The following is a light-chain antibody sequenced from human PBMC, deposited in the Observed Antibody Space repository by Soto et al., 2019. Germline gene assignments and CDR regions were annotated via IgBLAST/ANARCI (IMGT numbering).Light chain of an antibody. CDR1: TGAVTSGYY. CDR2: STS. Sequence: QTVVTQEPSLTVSPGGTGTLTCASSTGAVTSGYYPNWFQQKPGQAPRALMYSTSNKHSWTPARFSGSLLGGKAALPLSGVQPEDEAEYYCLLYYGGAQLGVFGTGTKLTVL. V-gene: IGLV7-43*01. CDR3: LLYYGGAQLGV. J-gene: IGLJ1*01.